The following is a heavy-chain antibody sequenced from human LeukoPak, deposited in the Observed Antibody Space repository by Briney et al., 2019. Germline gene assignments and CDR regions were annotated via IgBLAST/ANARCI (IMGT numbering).Heavy chain of an antibody. D-gene: IGHD3-22*01. J-gene: IGHJ5*02. V-gene: IGHV4-38-2*02. CDR2: IHHSGSS. Sequence: SETLSLTCTVSGDSISSGYYWGWIRPPPGRGLEWIGSIHHSGSSYYNPSLKSRVTISVDTSKNQFSLKLSSVTAADTAVHYCARYYYGSGSPRFDPWGQGTLVTVSS. CDR3: ARYYYGSGSPRFDP. CDR1: GDSISSGYY.